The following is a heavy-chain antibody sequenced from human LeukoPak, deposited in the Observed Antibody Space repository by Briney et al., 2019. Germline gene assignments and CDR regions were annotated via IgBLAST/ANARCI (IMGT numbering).Heavy chain of an antibody. CDR2: ISSSGSSI. Sequence: GGSLRLSCAASGFTFSDYYMSWIRQAPGKGLEWVSYISSSGSSIYYPDSVRGRFTISRDNAKNSLYLQLNSLRAEDTAVYYCARAGYSGGWYVGYWGQGTLVTVSS. J-gene: IGHJ4*02. CDR1: GFTFSDYY. CDR3: ARAGYSGGWYVGY. D-gene: IGHD6-19*01. V-gene: IGHV3-11*01.